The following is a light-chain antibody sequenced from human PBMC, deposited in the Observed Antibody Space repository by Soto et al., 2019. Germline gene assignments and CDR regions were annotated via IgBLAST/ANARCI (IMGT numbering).Light chain of an antibody. Sequence: DIQMTQSPSSVSASVGDRVTITCRASQAISRSLAWYQQKPGEAPKLLIYAASILRSGVPSRFRGSGSGTDFTLTIGTMEHEVFASFSCQEASGVAITFGTGTK. CDR1: QAISRS. CDR2: AAS. J-gene: IGKJ3*01. CDR3: QEASGVAIT. V-gene: IGKV1-12*01.